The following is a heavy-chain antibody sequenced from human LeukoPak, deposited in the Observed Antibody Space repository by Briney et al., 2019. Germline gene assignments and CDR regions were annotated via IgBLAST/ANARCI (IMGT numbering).Heavy chain of an antibody. CDR2: INPNSGGT. V-gene: IGHV1-2*02. CDR1: GYTFTGYY. Sequence: ASVKVSCKASGYTFTGYYMHWVRQAPGQGLEWMGWINPNSGGTNYAQKFQGRVTMTRDTSISTAYMELSRLRSDDTAVYYCARDSRYCSGGSCFFWFDPWGQGTLVTVPP. J-gene: IGHJ5*02. D-gene: IGHD2-15*01. CDR3: ARDSRYCSGGSCFFWFDP.